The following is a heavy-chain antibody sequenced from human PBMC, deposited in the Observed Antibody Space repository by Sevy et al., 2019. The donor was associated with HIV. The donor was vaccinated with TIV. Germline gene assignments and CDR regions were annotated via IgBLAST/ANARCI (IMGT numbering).Heavy chain of an antibody. J-gene: IGHJ4*02. CDR3: ATAPGYYDSAPFDY. CDR2: IKSKIDGETT. V-gene: IGHV3-15*01. Sequence: GGSLRLSCAVSGFTFNNAWMNWVRQAPGTGLQWVGLIKSKIDGETTDYAAPVKGRFTISRDDSKNTLFLQMYSLKIEDTAVYYCATAPGYYDSAPFDYWGPGTLVTVSS. D-gene: IGHD3-22*01. CDR1: GFTFNNAW.